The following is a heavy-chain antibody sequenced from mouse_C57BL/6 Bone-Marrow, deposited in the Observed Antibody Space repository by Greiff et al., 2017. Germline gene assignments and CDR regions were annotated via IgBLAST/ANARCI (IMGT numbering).Heavy chain of an antibody. Sequence: EVKLVESGGGLVKPGGSLKLSCAASGFTFSDSGMHWVRQAPEKGLEWVAYISSGSSTIYYADTVKGRFTISRDNAKNTLFLQMTSLRSEDTAMYYCARDSYWGQGTTLTVSS. V-gene: IGHV5-17*01. CDR3: ARDSY. J-gene: IGHJ2*01. CDR2: ISSGSSTI. CDR1: GFTFSDSG.